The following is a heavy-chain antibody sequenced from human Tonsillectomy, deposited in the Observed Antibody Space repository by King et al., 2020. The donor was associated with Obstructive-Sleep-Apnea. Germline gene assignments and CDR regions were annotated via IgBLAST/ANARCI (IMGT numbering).Heavy chain of an antibody. CDR2: VSGSGDST. V-gene: IGHV3-23*04. J-gene: IGHJ4*02. Sequence: VQLVESGGGLVQPGGSLRLSCAVSGFTFSSYAMSWVRQAPGKGLEWVSCVSGSGDSTHYADSVKGRFTIPRGNSKNTLYLQMNSLRAEDTAGFYCAKSIITMIRGVIIEGYYFEYWGQGTLVTVSS. CDR1: GFTFSSYA. D-gene: IGHD3-10*01. CDR3: AKSIITMIRGVIIEGYYFEY.